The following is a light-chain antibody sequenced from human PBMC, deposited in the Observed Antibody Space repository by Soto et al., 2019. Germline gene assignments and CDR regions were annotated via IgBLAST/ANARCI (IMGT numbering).Light chain of an antibody. J-gene: IGLJ3*02. CDR2: ENN. CDR3: RTWDSSLGQGV. V-gene: IGLV1-51*02. Sequence: QSVLTQPPSVSAAPGQKVTISCSGSNSNIGNNYVSWYQQLPGAAPKLLIYENNKRPSGIPDRFSGSQSGTSATLGITGLQTGDEADYYCRTWDSSLGQGVFGGGTKVTVL. CDR1: NSNIGNNY.